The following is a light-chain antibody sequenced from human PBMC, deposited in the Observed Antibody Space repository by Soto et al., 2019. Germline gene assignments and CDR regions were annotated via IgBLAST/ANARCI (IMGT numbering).Light chain of an antibody. CDR3: SAYAGRATWV. CDR1: SSDVGGYNY. Sequence: QSALTQPPSASGSPGQSVAISCTGTSSDVGGYNYVSWYQQHPGKAPKFLIYEVSERPSGVPDRFSGSKSGNTAFLTVSGLQAEDEADYFCSAYAGRATWVFGGGTKLTVL. CDR2: EVS. V-gene: IGLV2-8*01. J-gene: IGLJ3*02.